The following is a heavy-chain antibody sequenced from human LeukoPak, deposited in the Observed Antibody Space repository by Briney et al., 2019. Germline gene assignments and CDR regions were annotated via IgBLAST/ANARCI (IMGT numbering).Heavy chain of an antibody. V-gene: IGHV3-21*01. CDR3: ARTLGGYSYGYVGYYFDY. CDR1: GFTFSSYS. Sequence: GGSLRLSCAASGFTFSSYSMNWVRQAPGKGLEWVSSISSSSSYIYFADSVKGRFTISRDNAKNSLYLQMNSLRAEDTAVYYCARTLGGYSYGYVGYYFDYWGQGTLVTVSS. CDR2: ISSSSSYI. D-gene: IGHD5-18*01. J-gene: IGHJ4*02.